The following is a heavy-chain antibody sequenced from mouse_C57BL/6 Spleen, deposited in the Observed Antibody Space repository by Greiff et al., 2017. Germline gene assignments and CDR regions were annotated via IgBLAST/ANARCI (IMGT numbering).Heavy chain of an antibody. CDR1: GYSFTGYY. V-gene: IGHV1-31*01. J-gene: IGHJ2*01. Sequence: EVMLVESGPELVKPGASVKISCKASGYSFTGYYMHWVKQSHGNILEWIGYIYPYNGATSYKQHFKGKATLTVDKSSSTAYMELRSLTSEDSAVYYCARGDYASDDFDYWGQGTTLTVSS. D-gene: IGHD1-1*01. CDR2: IYPYNGAT. CDR3: ARGDYASDDFDY.